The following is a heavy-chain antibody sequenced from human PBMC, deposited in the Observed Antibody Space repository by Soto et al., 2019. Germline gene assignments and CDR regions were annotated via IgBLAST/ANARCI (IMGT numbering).Heavy chain of an antibody. J-gene: IGHJ4*02. V-gene: IGHV2-5*02. CDR1: GFSLTTSGVG. CDR3: AHRVLRTVFGLVTTTAIYFDF. Sequence: QITLNESGPTVVRPTETLTLTCRFSGFSLTTSGVGVGWIRQSPGKAPEWLALIYWDDDKRYSASLKSRLTITKTTSKNQVVLPVSDLDPTDTATYYCAHRVLRTVFGLVTTTAIYFDFWGQGTPVAVSS. CDR2: IYWDDDK. D-gene: IGHD3-3*01.